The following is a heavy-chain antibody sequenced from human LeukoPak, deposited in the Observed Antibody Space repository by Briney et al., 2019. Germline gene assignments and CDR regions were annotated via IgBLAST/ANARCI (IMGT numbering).Heavy chain of an antibody. V-gene: IGHV4-30-4*01. Sequence: PSETLSLTCTVSGGSISSGDYYWSWIRQPPGKGLEWIGYIYYSGSTYYNPSLESRVTISVDTSKNQFSLKLSSVTAADTAVYYCARGTPFTMNYYFDYWGQGTLVTVSS. CDR1: GGSISSGDYY. CDR2: IYYSGST. D-gene: IGHD3-22*01. CDR3: ARGTPFTMNYYFDY. J-gene: IGHJ4*02.